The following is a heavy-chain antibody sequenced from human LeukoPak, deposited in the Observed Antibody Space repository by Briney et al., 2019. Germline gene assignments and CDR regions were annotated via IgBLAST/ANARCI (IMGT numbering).Heavy chain of an antibody. J-gene: IGHJ5*02. Sequence: GGSLRLSCAASGFTFSSYWIHWARQAPGKGLVWVSRINSDGSSTTYADYVKGRFTISRDNAKNMLYLQMNSLRAEDTAVYYCARVVGGYDGWFDPWGQGTLVTVSS. CDR2: INSDGSST. D-gene: IGHD5-12*01. CDR1: GFTFSSYW. CDR3: ARVVGGYDGWFDP. V-gene: IGHV3-74*01.